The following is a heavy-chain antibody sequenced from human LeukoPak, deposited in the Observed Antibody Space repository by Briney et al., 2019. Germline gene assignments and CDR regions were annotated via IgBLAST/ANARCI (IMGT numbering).Heavy chain of an antibody. CDR3: ASLDSIDY. J-gene: IGHJ4*02. V-gene: IGHV1-2*02. CDR2: INPNSGGT. CDR1: GGTFSSYA. Sequence: GASVKVSCKASGGTFSSYAISWVRQAPGQGLEWMGWINPNSGGTNYAQKFQGRVTMTRDTSISTAYMELSRLRSDDTAVYYCASLDSIDYWGQGTLVTVSS.